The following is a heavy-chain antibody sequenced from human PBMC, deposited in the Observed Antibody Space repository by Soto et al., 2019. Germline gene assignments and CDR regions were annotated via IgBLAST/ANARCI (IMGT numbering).Heavy chain of an antibody. D-gene: IGHD6-13*01. J-gene: IGHJ6*02. Sequence: PSETLSITCTVSGGSISSYYWSWIRQPPGKGLEWIGYIYYSGSTNYNPSLKSRVTISVDTSKNQFSLKLSSVTAADTAVYYCAREGFSSSWYNYYGMYALAQGTTVPVSS. CDR1: GGSISSYY. V-gene: IGHV4-59*01. CDR3: AREGFSSSWYNYYGMYA. CDR2: IYYSGST.